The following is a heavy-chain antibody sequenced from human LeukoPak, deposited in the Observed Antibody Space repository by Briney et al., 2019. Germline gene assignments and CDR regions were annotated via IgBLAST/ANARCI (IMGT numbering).Heavy chain of an antibody. D-gene: IGHD3-22*01. Sequence: GGSLRLSCAASGFTFSSYAVSWVRQAPGKGLEWVSGISGSGGSTYYADSVKGRFTISRDNSKNTLYMQMNSLRAEDTAVYYCAKSSYYDSSGYYREYYFDYWGPGTLVTVSS. J-gene: IGHJ4*02. CDR1: GFTFSSYA. V-gene: IGHV3-23*01. CDR3: AKSSYYDSSGYYREYYFDY. CDR2: ISGSGGST.